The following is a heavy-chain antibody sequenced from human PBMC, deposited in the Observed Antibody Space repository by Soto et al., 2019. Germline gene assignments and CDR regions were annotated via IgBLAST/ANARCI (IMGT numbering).Heavy chain of an antibody. CDR3: ARDAGRAFDMDV. CDR1: GFTFTSYS. CDR2: ITPSRRII. V-gene: IGHV3-48*01. J-gene: IGHJ6*02. Sequence: EVQLVESGGGLVQPGGSLRLSCTASGFTFTSYSSNWVRQAPGKGLECLAYITPSRRIIYYADSVKGRFTISRDNAKDSLYLQMNSLRAEDTAVYYCARDAGRAFDMDVWGQGTTVTVSS. D-gene: IGHD1-26*01.